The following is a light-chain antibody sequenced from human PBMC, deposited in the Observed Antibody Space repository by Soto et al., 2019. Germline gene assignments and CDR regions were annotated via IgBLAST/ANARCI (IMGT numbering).Light chain of an antibody. CDR3: TSFTTTNTWV. V-gene: IGLV2-14*01. J-gene: IGLJ3*02. CDR1: SSDVGSYHF. Sequence: QSALTQPNSVSGSPGQSITISCTGTSSDVGSYHFVSWFQQHPGKAPKLIIYEVTNRPSGVSYRFSGSKSGNTASLTISGLQAEDEADYYCTSFTTTNTWVFGGGTKLTVL. CDR2: EVT.